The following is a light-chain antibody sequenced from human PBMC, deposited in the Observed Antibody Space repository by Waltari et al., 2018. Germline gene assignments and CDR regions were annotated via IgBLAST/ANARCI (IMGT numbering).Light chain of an antibody. Sequence: DIVLTQSPGALSLSPGERATLSCSASQSVGRSLAWYQQKPGQAPRLLIYDTSSRATGTPGRFSGSGSGTDFSLAISSLEPEDFAVYFCQHYVNLPVTFGQGTKVEI. J-gene: IGKJ1*01. CDR2: DTS. CDR1: QSVGRS. CDR3: QHYVNLPVT. V-gene: IGKV3-20*01.